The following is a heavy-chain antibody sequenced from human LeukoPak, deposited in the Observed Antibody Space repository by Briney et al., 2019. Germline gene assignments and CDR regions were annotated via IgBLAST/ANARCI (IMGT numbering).Heavy chain of an antibody. V-gene: IGHV3-11*01. J-gene: IGHJ4*02. CDR3: ATTARVGQN. CDR2: ISKRGTDI. D-gene: IGHD3/OR15-3a*01. CDR1: GFTFTDYY. Sequence: GGSLRLSCAASGFTFTDYYMSWVRQAPGKGLEWISYISKRGTDINYADSVKGRFTVSRDNAKSSLFLQMDNLRAEDTAVYYCATTARVGQNWGQGTLVTVSS.